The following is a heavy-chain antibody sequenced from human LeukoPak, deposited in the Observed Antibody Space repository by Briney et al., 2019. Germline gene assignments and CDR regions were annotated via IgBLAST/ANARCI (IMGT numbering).Heavy chain of an antibody. J-gene: IGHJ6*03. Sequence: GGSLRLSCAASGFTFSSYWTSWVRQAPGKGLEWVANIKQDGSEKYYADSVKGRFTISRDNAKNSLYLQMNSLRAEDTAVYYCAREVGTAYYYYSMDVWGKGTTVTVSS. CDR2: IKQDGSEK. V-gene: IGHV3-7*01. CDR1: GFTFSSYW. D-gene: IGHD1-1*01. CDR3: AREVGTAYYYYSMDV.